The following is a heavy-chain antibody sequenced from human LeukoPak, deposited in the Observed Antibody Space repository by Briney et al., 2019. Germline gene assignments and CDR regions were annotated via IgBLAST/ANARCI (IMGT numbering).Heavy chain of an antibody. CDR2: IYADDSQT. Sequence: GESLKISCECSGYRFSDYWIGWVRQKPGKGLEWMGIIYADDSQTRYSPSFQGQVTMSADKSISTVYLQWASLRASDSGLYYCARYNRPSLHTNRFDPWGQGTLVTVSS. CDR1: GYRFSDYW. J-gene: IGHJ5*02. V-gene: IGHV5-51*01. D-gene: IGHD5-24*01. CDR3: ARYNRPSLHTNRFDP.